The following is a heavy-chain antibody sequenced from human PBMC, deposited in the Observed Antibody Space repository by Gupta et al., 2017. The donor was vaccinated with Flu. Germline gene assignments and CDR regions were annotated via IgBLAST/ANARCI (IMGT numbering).Heavy chain of an antibody. CDR3: ARLRIVRPPGYYYGMDV. V-gene: IGHV4-39*01. Sequence: QLQLQESGPGLVKPSETLSLTCTVSGGSISSSSYYWGWIRQPPGKGLEWIGSIYYSGSTYYNPSLKRRVTISVDTSKNQFSLKLSSVTAADTAVYYCARLRIVRPPGYYYGMDVWGQGTTVTVSS. J-gene: IGHJ6*02. CDR2: IYYSGST. CDR1: GGSISSSSYY. D-gene: IGHD3-10*01.